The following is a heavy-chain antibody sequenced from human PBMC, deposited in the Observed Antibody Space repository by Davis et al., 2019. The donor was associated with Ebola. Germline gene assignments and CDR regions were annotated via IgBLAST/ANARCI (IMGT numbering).Heavy chain of an antibody. J-gene: IGHJ4*02. CDR1: GFTFSDYY. Sequence: GESLKISCAASGFTFSDYYMSWIRQAPGKGLEWVSYISSSSSYTNYADSVKGRFTISRDNAKNSLYLQMNSLRAEDTAVYYCAREEGSGREDYWGQGTLVTVSS. D-gene: IGHD3-10*01. CDR2: ISSSSSYT. CDR3: AREEGSGREDY. V-gene: IGHV3-11*06.